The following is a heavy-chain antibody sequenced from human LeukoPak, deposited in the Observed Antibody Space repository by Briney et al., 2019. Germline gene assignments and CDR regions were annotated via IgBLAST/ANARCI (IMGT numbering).Heavy chain of an antibody. CDR1: GFTFGSHS. V-gene: IGHV3-48*01. Sequence: GGSLRLSCAASGFTFGSHSMNWVRQAPGKGLEWVSYISSSSSTIYYADSVKGRFTISRDNAKNSLYLQMNSPRAEDTAVYYCARGAYYYEDWGQGTLVTVSS. J-gene: IGHJ4*02. D-gene: IGHD3-22*01. CDR2: ISSSSSTI. CDR3: ARGAYYYED.